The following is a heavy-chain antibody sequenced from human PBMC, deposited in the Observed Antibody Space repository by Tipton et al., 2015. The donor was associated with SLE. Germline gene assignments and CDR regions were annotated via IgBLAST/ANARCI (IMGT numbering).Heavy chain of an antibody. CDR2: VYYIGTT. CDR3: ARQDVFFAGRN. CDR1: GDSINSGSYS. Sequence: LRLSCIVSGDSINSGSYSWAWIRQPPGKGLEWVGSVYYIGTTNYSPSLKSRVTISLDTSKNQFSLNLSSVTAADTAVYYCARQDVFFAGRNWGQGTLVTVSS. D-gene: IGHD3-3*01. J-gene: IGHJ4*02. V-gene: IGHV4-39*07.